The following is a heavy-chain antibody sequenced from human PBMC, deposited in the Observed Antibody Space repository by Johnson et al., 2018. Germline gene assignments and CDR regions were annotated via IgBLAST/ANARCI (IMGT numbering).Heavy chain of an antibody. CDR2: INPSGGST. CDR3: ARDRGPTGTTDYYYSMDV. CDR1: GYTFTSYY. J-gene: IGHJ6*03. V-gene: IGHV1-46*01. Sequence: QVQLVESGAEVKKPGASVEVSCTASGYTFTSYYMHWVRQAPGQGLEWMGIINPSGGSTSYAQKFQGSVTMTRETYTRTVSMELSSLRTEATAVYDWARDRGPTGTTDYYYSMDVWVKGTTVTVSS. D-gene: IGHD4-17*01.